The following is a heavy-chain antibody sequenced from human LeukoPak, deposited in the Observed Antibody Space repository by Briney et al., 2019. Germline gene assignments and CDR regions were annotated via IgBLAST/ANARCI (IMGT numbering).Heavy chain of an antibody. CDR3: ARAGGSTVSHSDY. V-gene: IGHV3-21*01. D-gene: IGHD4-17*01. Sequence: GSLRLSCAASGFTFSSYSMNWIRQAPGKGLEWVSSISSSTSYIYYADSVKGRFTISKDNAKNSLYLQMNSLRAVDTAVYYCARAGGSTVSHSDYWGQGTLVTVSS. CDR1: GFTFSSYS. J-gene: IGHJ4*02. CDR2: ISSSTSYI.